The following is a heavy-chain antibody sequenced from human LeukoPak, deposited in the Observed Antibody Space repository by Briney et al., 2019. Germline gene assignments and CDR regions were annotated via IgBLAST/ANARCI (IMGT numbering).Heavy chain of an antibody. V-gene: IGHV3-48*02. J-gene: IGHJ4*02. D-gene: IGHD1-26*01. CDR3: ARVTVTTDSGSYDFDY. CDR1: GFTFSTYS. CDR2: ISGGSSTI. Sequence: GGSLRLSCAASGFTFSTYSMSWVRQAPGKGLEWVSYISGGSSTIYYAGSVKGRFTISRDNAKNSLFLQMNSLRDEDTAVYYCARVTVTTDSGSYDFDYWGQGTLVTVSS.